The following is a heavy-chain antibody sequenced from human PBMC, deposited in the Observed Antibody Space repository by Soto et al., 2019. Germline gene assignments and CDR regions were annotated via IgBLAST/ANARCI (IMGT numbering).Heavy chain of an antibody. J-gene: IGHJ5*02. CDR1: GYTFTSYG. Sequence: QVQLVQSGAEVKKPGASVKVSCKASGYTFTSYGISWVRQAPGQGLEWMGWISAYNGNTNYAQKLQGRVTMTTDTSTSTAYMELGSLRSDDTAVYYCARTFFGAVAGTRNWFDPWGQGTLVTVSS. V-gene: IGHV1-18*04. CDR3: ARTFFGAVAGTRNWFDP. D-gene: IGHD6-19*01. CDR2: ISAYNGNT.